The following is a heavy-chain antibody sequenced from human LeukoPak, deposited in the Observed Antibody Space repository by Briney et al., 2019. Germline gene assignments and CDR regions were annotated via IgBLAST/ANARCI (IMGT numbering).Heavy chain of an antibody. CDR2: ISSSISTI. CDR1: GFTFSSYS. CDR3: ARGTTAAGDY. V-gene: IGHV3-48*02. D-gene: IGHD6-13*01. Sequence: PGGSLRLSCAASGFTFSSYSMNWVRQAPGKGLEGVSYISSSISTIYYAHYVKGRFTIPRDNAKNSLYLQMNSLRDEDTAVYYCARGTTAAGDYWGQGTLVTVSS. J-gene: IGHJ4*02.